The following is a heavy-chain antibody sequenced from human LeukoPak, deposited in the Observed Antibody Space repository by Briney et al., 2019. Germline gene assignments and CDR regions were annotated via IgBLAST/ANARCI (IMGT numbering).Heavy chain of an antibody. CDR2: IKQDGSEK. CDR3: VGYYDSSGYYYYYQSGVY. D-gene: IGHD3-22*01. CDR1: GFTFSSYW. Sequence: GALRLSCAASGFTFSSYWMSWVRQAPGKGLEWVANIKQDGSEKYYVDSVKGRFTISRDNSKNTLYLQMNSLRAEDTAVYYCVGYYDSSGYYYYYQSGVYWGQGTLVTVSS. J-gene: IGHJ4*02. V-gene: IGHV3-7*03.